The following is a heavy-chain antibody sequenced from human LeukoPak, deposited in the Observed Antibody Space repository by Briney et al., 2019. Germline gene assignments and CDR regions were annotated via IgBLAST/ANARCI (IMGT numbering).Heavy chain of an antibody. D-gene: IGHD6-19*01. CDR2: IYYSGST. CDR1: GGSISSSSYY. J-gene: IGHJ4*02. V-gene: IGHV4-39*07. CDR3: ARVGTVAGFDY. Sequence: PSETLSLTCTVSGGSISSSSYYWGWIRQPPGKGLEWIGSIYYSGSTYYNPSLKSRVTISVDTSKNQFSLKLSSVTAADTAVYYCARVGTVAGFDYWGQGTLVTVSS.